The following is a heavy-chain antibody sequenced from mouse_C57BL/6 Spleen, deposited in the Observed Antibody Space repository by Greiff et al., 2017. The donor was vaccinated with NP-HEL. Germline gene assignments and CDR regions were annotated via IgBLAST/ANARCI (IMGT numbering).Heavy chain of an antibody. CDR1: GYTFTSYW. J-gene: IGHJ2*01. CDR3: AMNYGNYPSYLGC. D-gene: IGHD2-1*01. CDR2: IHPSDSDT. Sequence: QVQLQQSGAELVRPGTSVKMSCKASGYTFTSYWMHWVKQRPGQGLEWIGRIHPSDSDTNYNQKFKGKATLTVDKSSSTAYMQLSSLTSEDSAVYYCAMNYGNYPSYLGCWGQGATLTVSS. V-gene: IGHV1-74*01.